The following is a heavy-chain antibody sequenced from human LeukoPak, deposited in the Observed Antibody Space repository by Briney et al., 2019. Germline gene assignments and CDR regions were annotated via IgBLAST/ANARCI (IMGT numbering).Heavy chain of an antibody. CDR2: ISGDGGST. D-gene: IGHD5-12*01. CDR3: AKDRRYSGYPYFDY. J-gene: IGHJ4*02. Sequence: GGSLRLSCAASGFTFDDYAMHWVRQAPGKSLEWVSLISGDGGSTYYADSVKGRFTISRDNSKNSLYLQMNSLRTEDTALYYCAKDRRYSGYPYFDYWGQGTLVTVSS. CDR1: GFTFDDYA. V-gene: IGHV3-43*02.